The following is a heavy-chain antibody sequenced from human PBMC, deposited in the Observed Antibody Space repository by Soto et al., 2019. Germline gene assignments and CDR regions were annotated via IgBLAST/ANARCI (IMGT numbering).Heavy chain of an antibody. D-gene: IGHD3-3*01. CDR2: IVVGSGNT. V-gene: IGHV1-58*01. Sequence: SVKVSCKASGFTFTSSAVQWVRQARGQRLEWIGWIVVGSGNTNYAQKFQERVTITRDMSTSTAYMELSSLRSEDTAVYYCAASRSTTYYDFWRPPSVWGQGTTVTVSS. J-gene: IGHJ6*02. CDR3: AASRSTTYYDFWRPPSV. CDR1: GFTFTSSA.